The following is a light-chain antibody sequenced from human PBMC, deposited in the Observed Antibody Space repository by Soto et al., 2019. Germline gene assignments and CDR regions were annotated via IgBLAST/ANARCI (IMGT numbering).Light chain of an antibody. J-gene: IGKJ4*01. V-gene: IGKV1-9*01. CDR1: QDISSF. CDR3: QQLSSFPLT. CDR2: AAS. Sequence: DIQLTQSPSFLSASVGDRVTITCRASQDISSFLAWYQQKPGKAPKLLIYAASTLQSGVPSRFSGSGSGTEFTLTISSLQPEDFATYYCQQLSSFPLTFGGGTKVEIK.